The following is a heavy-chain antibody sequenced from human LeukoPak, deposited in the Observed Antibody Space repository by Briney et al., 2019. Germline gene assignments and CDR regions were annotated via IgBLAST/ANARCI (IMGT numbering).Heavy chain of an antibody. V-gene: IGHV3-30-3*01. J-gene: IGHJ4*02. Sequence: GGSLRLSCAASGFTFSSYAMHWVRQAPGKGLEWVAVISYDGSNKYYADSVKGRFTISRDNSKNTLYLQMNSLRAEDTAVYYCARERYGDYGFWGQGTLVTVSS. CDR1: GFTFSSYA. D-gene: IGHD4-17*01. CDR3: ARERYGDYGF. CDR2: ISYDGSNK.